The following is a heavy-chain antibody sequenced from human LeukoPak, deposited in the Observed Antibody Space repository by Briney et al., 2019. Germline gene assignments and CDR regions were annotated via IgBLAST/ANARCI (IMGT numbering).Heavy chain of an antibody. CDR2: ISSSSSYI. CDR1: GFTFSSYS. V-gene: IGHV3-21*01. J-gene: IGHJ4*02. CDR3: ATIPVYTFGELLSTAPYYFDY. Sequence: PGRSLRLSCAASGFTFSSYSMNWVRQAPGKGLEWVSSISSSSSYIYYADSVKGRFTISRDNAKNSLYLQMNSLRAEDTAVYYCATIPVYTFGELLSTAPYYFDYWGQGTLVTVSS. D-gene: IGHD3-10*01.